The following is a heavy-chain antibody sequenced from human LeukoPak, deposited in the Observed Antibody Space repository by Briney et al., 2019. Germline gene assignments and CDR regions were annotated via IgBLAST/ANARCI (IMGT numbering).Heavy chain of an antibody. Sequence: GGSLRLSCAASEFSFSSYGMHWVRRAPGKGLEWVSAISGSGGGTYYADSVKGRFTISRDNSKNTLYLQTNSLRAEDTAVYYCARRGATGTYYFDYWGQGTLVTVSS. CDR2: ISGSGGGT. CDR1: EFSFSSYG. D-gene: IGHD6-13*01. V-gene: IGHV3-23*01. CDR3: ARRGATGTYYFDY. J-gene: IGHJ4*02.